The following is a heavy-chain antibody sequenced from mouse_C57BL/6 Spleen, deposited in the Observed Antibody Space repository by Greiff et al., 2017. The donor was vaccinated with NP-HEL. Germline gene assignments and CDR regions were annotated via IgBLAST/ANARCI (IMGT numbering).Heavy chain of an antibody. D-gene: IGHD1-1*01. CDR3: AVSYYYGSSGDY. Sequence: VQLVESGPELVKPGASVKISCKASGYAFSSSWMNWVKQRPGKGLEWIGRIYPGDGDTNYNGKFKGKATLTADKSSSTAYMQLSSLTSEDSAVYFCAVSYYYGSSGDYWGQGTTLTVSS. V-gene: IGHV1-82*01. CDR1: GYAFSSSW. J-gene: IGHJ2*01. CDR2: IYPGDGDT.